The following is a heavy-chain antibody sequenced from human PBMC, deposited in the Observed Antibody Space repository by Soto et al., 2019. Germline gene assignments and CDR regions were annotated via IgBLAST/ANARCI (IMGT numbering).Heavy chain of an antibody. CDR1: GGSISSGGYY. CDR3: ARERNYDSSGYSYYYGMDV. Sequence: TSETLSLTCTVSGGSISSGGYYWSWIRQHPGKGLEWIGYIYYSGSTYYNPSLKSRVTISVDTSKNQFSLKLSSVTAADTAVYYCARERNYDSSGYSYYYGMDVWGQGTTVTVSS. J-gene: IGHJ6*02. D-gene: IGHD3-22*01. CDR2: IYYSGST. V-gene: IGHV4-31*03.